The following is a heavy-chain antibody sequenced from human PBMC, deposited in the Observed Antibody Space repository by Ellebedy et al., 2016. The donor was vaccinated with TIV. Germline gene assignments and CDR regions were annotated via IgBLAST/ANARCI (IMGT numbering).Heavy chain of an antibody. CDR3: AKDVVAPGLAFDY. Sequence: GESLKISCAASGFTFSDYHMSWFRQVPGKGLEWVSYMTNSGGSKDYADAVKGRFTISRDNTENSLYLQMNSLRAEDTAVYYCAKDVVAPGLAFDYWGQGTLVTVSP. CDR1: GFTFSDYH. D-gene: IGHD2-15*01. J-gene: IGHJ4*02. V-gene: IGHV3-11*01. CDR2: MTNSGGSK.